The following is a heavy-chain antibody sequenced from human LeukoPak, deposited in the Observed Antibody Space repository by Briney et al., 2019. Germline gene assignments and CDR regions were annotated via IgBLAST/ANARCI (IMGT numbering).Heavy chain of an antibody. D-gene: IGHD1-26*01. V-gene: IGHV3-21*01. CDR2: ISSSSSYI. CDR3: AKDPEGRSYRPFDY. J-gene: IGHJ4*02. CDR1: GFTFSSYS. Sequence: GGSLRLSCAASGFTFSSYSMNLVRQAPGKGLEWVSSISSSSSYIYYADSVKGRFTISRDNAKNSLYLQMNSLRAEDTAVYYCAKDPEGRSYRPFDYWGQGTLVTVSS.